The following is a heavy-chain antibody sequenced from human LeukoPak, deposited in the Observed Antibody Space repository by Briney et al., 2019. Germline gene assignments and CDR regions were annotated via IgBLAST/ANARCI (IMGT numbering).Heavy chain of an antibody. CDR1: VFTFSSYA. CDR3: ARAPGGFHGDYSPIGY. Sequence: TGGSLRLSRAASVFTFSSYAMHWVRQAPGKGLQWLALTSDDGSAKYYADSVKGRFTISRDNSQNTLYLQMNSLRAEETAMYYCARAPGGFHGDYSPIGYWGQGTLVTVSS. D-gene: IGHD4-17*01. CDR2: TSDDGSAK. V-gene: IGHV3-30-3*01. J-gene: IGHJ4*02.